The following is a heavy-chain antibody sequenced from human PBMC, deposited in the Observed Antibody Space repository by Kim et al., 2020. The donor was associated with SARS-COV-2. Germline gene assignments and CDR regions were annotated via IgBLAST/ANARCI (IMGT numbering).Heavy chain of an antibody. V-gene: IGHV3-7*01. CDR1: GFSFSTHW. Sequence: GGSLRLSCAASGFSFSTHWMTWVRQAPGKGLEWVASMKSDGSKEKYVDSVKGRFTISRDNAKNSLYLQMTSLRAEDTAMYYCVRFLGWGWFDSWGQGTLVTVSS. J-gene: IGHJ5*01. CDR2: MKSDGSKE. CDR3: VRFLGWGWFDS. D-gene: IGHD6-19*01.